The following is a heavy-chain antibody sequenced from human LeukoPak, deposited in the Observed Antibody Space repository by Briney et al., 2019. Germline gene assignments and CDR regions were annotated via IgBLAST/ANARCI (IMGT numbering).Heavy chain of an antibody. CDR3: ARGLQIGFLEY. D-gene: IGHD4-11*01. Sequence: ASVKVSCTASGYTFTSYGISWVRQAPGQGPEWMGWISAYNGNTNYAQKLQGRVTLTTDTSTSTAYMEVRSLTSDDTAVYYCARGLQIGFLEYWGQGTLVTVSS. CDR2: ISAYNGNT. CDR1: GYTFTSYG. J-gene: IGHJ4*02. V-gene: IGHV1-18*01.